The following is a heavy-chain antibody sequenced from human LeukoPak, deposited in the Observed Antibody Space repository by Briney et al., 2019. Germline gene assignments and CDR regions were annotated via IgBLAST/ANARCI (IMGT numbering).Heavy chain of an antibody. CDR2: IYHSGST. CDR3: ARGPREDYVWGSYRWYYFDY. D-gene: IGHD3-16*02. J-gene: IGHJ4*02. CDR1: GYSISSGYY. V-gene: IGHV4-38-2*01. Sequence: PSETLSLTCAVSGYSISSGYYWGWIRQPPGKGLEWIGSIYHSGSTHHNPSLKSRVTISVDTSKNQFSLKLSSVTAADTAVYYCARGPREDYVWGSYRWYYFDYWGQGTLVTVSS.